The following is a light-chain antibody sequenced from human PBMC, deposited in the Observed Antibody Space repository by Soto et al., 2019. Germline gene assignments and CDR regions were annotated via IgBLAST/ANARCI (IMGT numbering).Light chain of an antibody. CDR3: MQGLQDLT. J-gene: IGKJ5*01. CDR1: QSLLYSNGYNY. Sequence: IVMTQSPPSLPVTPGEPASISCRSSQSLLYSNGYNYLDWYLQRPGQSPQLLIYLASNRAPGVPDRFSGSGSGTDFTLKISRVEAEDVGVYYCMQGLQDLTFGQGTRLEIK. CDR2: LAS. V-gene: IGKV2-28*01.